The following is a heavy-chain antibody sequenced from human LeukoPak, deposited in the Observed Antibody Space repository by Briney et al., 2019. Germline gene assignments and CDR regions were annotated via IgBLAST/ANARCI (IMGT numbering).Heavy chain of an antibody. CDR1: GFTFSSYA. D-gene: IGHD2-2*01. CDR3: AKDSGWDNVVVPTALDAFDI. Sequence: GGSLRLSCAASGFTFSSYAMNWVRQAPGKGLEWVSAISGSRVSTYYADSVKGRFTISRDNSKNTLYLQMNSLRADDTAVYYCAKDSGWDNVVVPTALDAFDIWGQGTMVTVSS. J-gene: IGHJ3*02. CDR2: ISGSRVST. V-gene: IGHV3-23*01.